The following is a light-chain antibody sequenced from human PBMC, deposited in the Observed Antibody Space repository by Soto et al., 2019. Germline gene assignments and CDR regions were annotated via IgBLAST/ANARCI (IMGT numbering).Light chain of an antibody. Sequence: QSALTQPASVSASPGQSITISCTGTSRDVGAYNYVAWYQQHPGKAPKLLIYDVSNRPSGVSNRFSGSKSGNTASLPISWLQDEDESDYYCSSYTSSSTVIFGGGTKLTVL. V-gene: IGLV2-14*01. CDR1: SRDVGAYNY. J-gene: IGLJ2*01. CDR2: DVS. CDR3: SSYTSSSTVI.